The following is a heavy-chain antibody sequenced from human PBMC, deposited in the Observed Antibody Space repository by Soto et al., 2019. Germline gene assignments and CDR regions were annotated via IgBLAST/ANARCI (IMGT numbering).Heavy chain of an antibody. CDR3: DREHERELLHGAFDI. J-gene: IGHJ3*02. D-gene: IGHD1-26*01. CDR1: GGSISSGGYS. CDR2: IYHSGST. V-gene: IGHV4-30-2*01. Sequence: SETLSLTCAVSGGSISSGGYSWSWIRQPPGKGLEWIGYIYHSGSTYYNPSLKSRVTISVDRSKNQFSLKLSSVTAADTAVYYCDREHERELLHGAFDIWGQGTMVTVSS.